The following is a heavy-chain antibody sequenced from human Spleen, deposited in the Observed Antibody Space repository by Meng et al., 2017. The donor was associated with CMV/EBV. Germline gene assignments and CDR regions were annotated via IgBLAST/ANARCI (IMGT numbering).Heavy chain of an antibody. V-gene: IGHV3-74*01. CDR3: AREHDFWSGYLEPGYHYYYHMDV. J-gene: IGHJ6*02. Sequence: GESLKISCAASGFTFSSYWMHWVRQAPGKGLVWVSRINSDGISTSYADSVKGRFTISRDNAKNTLYLQMNSLRADDTAVYYCAREHDFWSGYLEPGYHYYYHMDVWGQGTTVTVSS. CDR2: INSDGIST. CDR1: GFTFSSYW. D-gene: IGHD3-3*01.